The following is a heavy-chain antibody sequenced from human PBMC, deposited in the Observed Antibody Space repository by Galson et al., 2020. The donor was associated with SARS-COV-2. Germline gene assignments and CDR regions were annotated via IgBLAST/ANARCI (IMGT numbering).Heavy chain of an antibody. D-gene: IGHD6-13*01. CDR3: ARDSLAAAGTGTPNYYGMDV. Sequence: GESLKISCAASGFTFSSYWMSWVRQAPGKGLEWVANIKQDGSEKYYVDSVKGRFTIPRDNAKNSLYLQMNSLRAEDTAVYYCARDSLAAAGTGTPNYYGMDVWGQGTTVTVSS. J-gene: IGHJ6*02. CDR2: IKQDGSEK. CDR1: GFTFSSYW. V-gene: IGHV3-7*01.